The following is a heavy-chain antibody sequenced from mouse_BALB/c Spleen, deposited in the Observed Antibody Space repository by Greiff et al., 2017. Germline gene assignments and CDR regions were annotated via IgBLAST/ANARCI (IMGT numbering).Heavy chain of an antibody. Sequence: QVHVKQSGAELVRPGSSVKISCKASGYAFSSYWMNWVKQRPGQGLEWIGQIYPGDGDTNYNGKFKGKATLTADKSSSTAYMQLSSLTSEDSAVYFCARDGGSPKPFYAMDYWGQGTSVTVSS. CDR3: ARDGGSPKPFYAMDY. V-gene: IGHV1-80*01. J-gene: IGHJ4*01. D-gene: IGHD1-1*01. CDR2: IYPGDGDT. CDR1: GYAFSSYW.